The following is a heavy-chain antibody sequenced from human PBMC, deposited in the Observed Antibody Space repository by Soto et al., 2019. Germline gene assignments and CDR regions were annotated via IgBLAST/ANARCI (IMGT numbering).Heavy chain of an antibody. J-gene: IGHJ4*02. D-gene: IGHD3-22*01. CDR3: ARGNYYDSSGSDY. CDR1: GFTFSSYG. V-gene: IGHV3-33*01. Sequence: GSLRLSCAASGFTFSSYGMHWVRQAPGKGLEWVAVICYDGSNKYYAVSVKGRFSISRDNSKNTLYLQMNSLRAEDTAVYYCARGNYYDSSGSDYWGQGTLVTVSS. CDR2: ICYDGSNK.